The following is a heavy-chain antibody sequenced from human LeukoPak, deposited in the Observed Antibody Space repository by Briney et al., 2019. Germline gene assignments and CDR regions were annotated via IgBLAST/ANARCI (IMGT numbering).Heavy chain of an antibody. Sequence: PGGSLRLSCAASGFTFSSYAMHWVRQAPGKGLEWVAVISYDGSNEYYADSVKGRFTISRDNSKNTLYLQMNSLRAEDTAVYYCAKQGRRGYSYARSYYFDYWGQGTLVTVSS. CDR2: ISYDGSNE. D-gene: IGHD5-18*01. V-gene: IGHV3-30*18. CDR3: AKQGRRGYSYARSYYFDY. CDR1: GFTFSSYA. J-gene: IGHJ4*02.